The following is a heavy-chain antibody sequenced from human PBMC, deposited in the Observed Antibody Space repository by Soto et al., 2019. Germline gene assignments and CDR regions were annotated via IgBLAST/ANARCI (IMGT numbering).Heavy chain of an antibody. CDR2: IYYSGST. J-gene: IGHJ4*02. V-gene: IGHV4-31*03. CDR3: ARGYGDSDFDY. D-gene: IGHD4-17*01. Sequence: QVQLQESGPGLVKPSQTLSLTCTVSGGSISSGGYYWSWIRQHPGKGLEWIGYIYYSGSTYYNPSLTSRVTIPVDTSKNQFSLKLSSVTAADTAVCSCARGYGDSDFDYWGQGTLVTVSS. CDR1: GGSISSGGYY.